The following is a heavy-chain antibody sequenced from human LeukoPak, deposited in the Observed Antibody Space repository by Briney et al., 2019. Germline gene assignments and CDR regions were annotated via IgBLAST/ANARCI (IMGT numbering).Heavy chain of an antibody. CDR3: AKVVQYTASTGTCLDY. Sequence: AGGSLRLSCAASGFTFSNYGMHWVRQAPGKGLDWVAVIWYDGSYKYYADSVKGRFTISRDNSKNTLYLQMNSLRAEDTAVYYCAKVVQYTASTGTCLDYWGQGTLVTVSS. D-gene: IGHD6-13*01. V-gene: IGHV3-33*06. CDR1: GFTFSNYG. J-gene: IGHJ4*02. CDR2: IWYDGSYK.